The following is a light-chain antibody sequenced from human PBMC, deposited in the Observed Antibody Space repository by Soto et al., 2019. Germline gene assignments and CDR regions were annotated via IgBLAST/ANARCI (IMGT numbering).Light chain of an antibody. CDR2: KAS. J-gene: IGKJ1*01. V-gene: IGKV1-5*03. CDR1: QSFSTY. Sequence: DGQMTQSPSSLSAPVGDRVTITCRASQSFSTYLAWYQQKPGKAPKLLIYKASSLESGVPSRFSGSGSGTEFTLTISSLQPDDFATYYCQQYNSYPWTFGQGTKVDIK. CDR3: QQYNSYPWT.